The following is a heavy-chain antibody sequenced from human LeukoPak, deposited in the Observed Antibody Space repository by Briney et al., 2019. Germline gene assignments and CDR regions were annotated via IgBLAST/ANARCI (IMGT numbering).Heavy chain of an antibody. CDR2: IWTSGIT. J-gene: IGHJ5*02. V-gene: IGHV4-4*09. CDR1: GGSISGHY. CDR3: ARQAQDGTDNYFDP. Sequence: SETLSLTCTVAGGSISGHYWSWIRQSPGRGLEWIGNIWTSGITKYNPSLNSRVTILIDTSKSQVYLKVRSMTAADTAVYYCARQAQDGTDNYFDPWGQGTLVTVSS. D-gene: IGHD1-14*01.